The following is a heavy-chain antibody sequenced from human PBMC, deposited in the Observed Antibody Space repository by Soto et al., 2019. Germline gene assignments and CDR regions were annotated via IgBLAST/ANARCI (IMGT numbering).Heavy chain of an antibody. J-gene: IGHJ4*02. Sequence: SVKVSCKASGGTFSSYAISWVRQAPGQGLEWMGGIIPIFGTANYAQKFQGRVTITADKSTSTAYMELSSLRSEDTAVYYCARDSPQPSYCGGDCPPPFFDYWGQGTLVTVSS. V-gene: IGHV1-69*06. D-gene: IGHD2-21*02. CDR3: ARDSPQPSYCGGDCPPPFFDY. CDR1: GGTFSSYA. CDR2: IIPIFGTA.